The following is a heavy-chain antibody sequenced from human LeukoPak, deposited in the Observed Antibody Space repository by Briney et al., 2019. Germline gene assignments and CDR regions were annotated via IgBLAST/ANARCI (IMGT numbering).Heavy chain of an antibody. J-gene: IGHJ2*01. CDR2: IYHSGST. CDR1: GGSITSSSYY. V-gene: IGHV4-39*07. CDR3: ARDRGGVMTTNWYFDL. D-gene: IGHD4-17*01. Sequence: SETLSLTCTVSGGSITSSSYYWGWIRQPPGKGPEWIGYIYHSGSTYYNPSLKSRVTISVDRSKNQFSLKLSSVTAADTAVYYCARDRGGVMTTNWYFDLWGRGTLVTVSS.